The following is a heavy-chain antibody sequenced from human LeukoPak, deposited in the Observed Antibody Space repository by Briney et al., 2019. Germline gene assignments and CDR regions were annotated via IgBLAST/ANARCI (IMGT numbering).Heavy chain of an antibody. CDR3: ARGGAMDYDILTGYYLDY. CDR2: IIPIFGTA. J-gene: IGHJ4*02. V-gene: IGHV1-69*01. D-gene: IGHD3-9*01. CDR1: GGTFISYA. Sequence: ASSVQVSSKASGGTFISYAISWGRQAPAQGGEWMGGIIPIFGTANYAQKFQGRVTITADESTSTAYMELSSLRSEDTAVYYCARGGAMDYDILTGYYLDYWGQGTLVTVSS.